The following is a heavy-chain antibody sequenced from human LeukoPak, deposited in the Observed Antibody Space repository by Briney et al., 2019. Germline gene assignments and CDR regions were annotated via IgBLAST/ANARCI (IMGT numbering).Heavy chain of an antibody. D-gene: IGHD2-21*01. CDR2: INDDGTDT. V-gene: IGHV3-74*03. J-gene: IGHJ4*02. CDR3: ARDLDWLIYDY. Sequence: GGSLRLSCEASGFTFSSYNMHWVRHAPGEGLMWVSRINDDGTDTKYAESVKGRFTISRDNAKNTLYLQMNSLRADDTAMYYRARDLDWLIYDYWGQGSLVAVSS. CDR1: GFTFSSYN.